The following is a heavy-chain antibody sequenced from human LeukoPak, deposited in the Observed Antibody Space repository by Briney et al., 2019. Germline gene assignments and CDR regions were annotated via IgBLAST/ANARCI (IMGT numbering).Heavy chain of an antibody. J-gene: IGHJ4*02. CDR2: IYDSGST. CDR1: GGFISGHY. D-gene: IGHD3-16*01. Sequence: SETLSLACTVSGGFISGHYWTWIRQPPGKGLEWIGYIYDSGSTTYNPSLKSRVTISVDTSKNQFSLKLSSVTAADTAVYYCARGGVLKSVDYWGQGTLVAVSS. V-gene: IGHV4-59*11. CDR3: ARGGVLKSVDY.